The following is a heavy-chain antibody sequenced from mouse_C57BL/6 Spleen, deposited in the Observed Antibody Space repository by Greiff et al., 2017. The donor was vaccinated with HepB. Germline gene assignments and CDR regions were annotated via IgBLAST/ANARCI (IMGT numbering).Heavy chain of an antibody. D-gene: IGHD2-5*01. CDR3: AGDSNYAGFAY. CDR1: GYAFSSSW. J-gene: IGHJ3*01. V-gene: IGHV1-82*01. Sequence: VQLQQSGPELVKPGASVKISCKASGYAFSSSWMNWVKQRPGKGLEWIGRIYPGDGDTNYNGKFKGKATLTADKSSSTAYMQLSSLTSEDSAVYFCAGDSNYAGFAYWGQGTLVTVSA. CDR2: IYPGDGDT.